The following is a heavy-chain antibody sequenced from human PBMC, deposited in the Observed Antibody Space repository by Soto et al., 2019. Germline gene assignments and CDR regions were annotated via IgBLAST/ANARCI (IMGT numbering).Heavy chain of an antibody. V-gene: IGHV1-69*08. J-gene: IGHJ4*02. CDR3: AREVYSYGPQPFDY. Sequence: QVQLVQSGAEVKKPGSSVKVSCKASGGTFSSYTISWVRQAPGQGLEWMGRIIPILGIANYAQKFQGRVTITADKSTSTAYMELSSLRSEDTAVYYCAREVYSYGPQPFDYWGQGTLVTVSS. CDR2: IIPILGIA. CDR1: GGTFSSYT. D-gene: IGHD5-18*01.